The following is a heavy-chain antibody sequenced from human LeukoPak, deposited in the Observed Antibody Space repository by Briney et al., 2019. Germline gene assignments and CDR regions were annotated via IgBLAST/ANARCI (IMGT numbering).Heavy chain of an antibody. D-gene: IGHD1-26*01. V-gene: IGHV1-2*02. J-gene: IGHJ6*03. Sequence: ASAKVPCKASGYTFTGYYMHWVRQAPGQGLEWMGWINPNSGGTNYAQKFQGRVTMTRDTSISTAYMELSRLRSDDTAVYYCARVEWEPGEYMDVWGKGTTVTVSS. CDR2: INPNSGGT. CDR1: GYTFTGYY. CDR3: ARVEWEPGEYMDV.